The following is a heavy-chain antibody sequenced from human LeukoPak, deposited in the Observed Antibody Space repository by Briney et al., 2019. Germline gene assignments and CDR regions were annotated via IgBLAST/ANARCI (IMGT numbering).Heavy chain of an antibody. V-gene: IGHV4-59*01. CDR2: VYYSGST. CDR1: GGSISSYY. Sequence: SETLSLTCTVSGGSISSYYWSWIWQPPGKGLEWIGYVYYSGSTNYNPSLKSRITMSVDTSKNQFSLKLRSVTEADTAVYYCARGLAKGGAYYFDYWGQGTLVTVSS. D-gene: IGHD3-9*01. J-gene: IGHJ4*02. CDR3: ARGLAKGGAYYFDY.